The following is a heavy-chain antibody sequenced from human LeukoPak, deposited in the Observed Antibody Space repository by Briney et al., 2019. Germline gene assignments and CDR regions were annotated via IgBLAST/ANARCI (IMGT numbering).Heavy chain of an antibody. D-gene: IGHD5-24*01. Sequence: PGGSLRLSCAASGFTFNSYGLHWVRQAPGKGPEWVAIISHDGIKKFYADSVKGRFTVSRDSSKNTAYLRMNSLRVEDTAVYYCAKEDGFYFDYWGQGTLVTVSS. CDR3: AKEDGFYFDY. CDR1: GFTFNSYG. J-gene: IGHJ4*02. CDR2: ISHDGIKK. V-gene: IGHV3-30*18.